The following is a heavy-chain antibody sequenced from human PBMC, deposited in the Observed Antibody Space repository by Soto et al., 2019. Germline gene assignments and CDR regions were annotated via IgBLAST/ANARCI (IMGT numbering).Heavy chain of an antibody. CDR1: GGTFSTYA. CDR3: ASGIQLWLRRINNGYSG. CDR2: IIPMCGTA. V-gene: IGHV1-69*12. J-gene: IGHJ4*02. D-gene: IGHD5-18*01. Sequence: QVQLVQSGAEVKKPESSVKVSCKAPGGTFSTYAISWVRQAPGQGLEWMGGIIPMCGTANYAQRFQDRVTITADESTNTVYMGLSSLRSEDTAVYFCASGIQLWLRRINNGYSGWGQGTLVTVSS.